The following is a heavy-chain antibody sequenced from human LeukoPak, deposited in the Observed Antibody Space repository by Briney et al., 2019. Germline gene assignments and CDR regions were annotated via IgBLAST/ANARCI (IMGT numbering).Heavy chain of an antibody. CDR2: IYHSGST. CDR1: GGSISSGGYY. Sequence: SETLSLTCTVSGGSISSGGYYWSWIRQPPGKGLEWIGYIYHSGSTYYNPSLKSRVTISVDRSKNQFSLKLSSVTAADTAVYYCARDYRDGYNRAGWFDPWGQGTLVTVSS. CDR3: ARDYRDGYNRAGWFDP. D-gene: IGHD5-24*01. J-gene: IGHJ5*02. V-gene: IGHV4-30-2*01.